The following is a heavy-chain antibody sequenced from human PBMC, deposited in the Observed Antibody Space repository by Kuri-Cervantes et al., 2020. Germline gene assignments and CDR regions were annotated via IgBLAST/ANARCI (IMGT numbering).Heavy chain of an antibody. CDR3: ARGRYNWNDGDENFDY. CDR1: GYTFTGNY. V-gene: IGHV1-2*04. J-gene: IGHJ4*02. D-gene: IGHD1-20*01. CDR2: INPNSGGT. Sequence: ASVKVSCKASGYTFTGNYMHWVQQAPGQGLEWMGWINPNSGGTNYAQKFQGWVTMTRDTSISTAYMELSRLRSDDTAVYYCARGRYNWNDGDENFDYWGQGTLVTVSS.